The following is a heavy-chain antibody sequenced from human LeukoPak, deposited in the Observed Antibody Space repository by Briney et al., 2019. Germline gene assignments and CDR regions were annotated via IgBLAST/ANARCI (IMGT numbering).Heavy chain of an antibody. Sequence: AGGSLRLSCAASGFTFSSYAMSWVRQAPVKGLEWVSAISGSGGSTYYADSVKGRFTISRGNAKNSLYLQMNSLRAEDTAVYYCASGGRFGDPFDYWGQGTLVTVSS. CDR3: ASGGRFGDPFDY. CDR2: ISGSGGST. CDR1: GFTFSSYA. V-gene: IGHV3-23*01. D-gene: IGHD2-15*01. J-gene: IGHJ4*02.